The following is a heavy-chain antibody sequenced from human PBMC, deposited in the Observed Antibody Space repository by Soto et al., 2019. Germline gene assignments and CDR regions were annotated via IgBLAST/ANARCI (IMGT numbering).Heavy chain of an antibody. CDR1: GDTFNSYV. CDR2: IITAFGTT. V-gene: IGHV1-69*01. D-gene: IGHD5-18*01. J-gene: IGHJ5*01. Sequence: QVQLVQSGPEVKKPGSSVKVSCKASGDTFNSYVITWVRQAPGQGLEWLGGIITAFGTTSYAQNFQDRLTITADEAATTDHMELSXXXXDDTAMYYCTRSYGYTFGGSLDN. CDR3: TRSYGYTFGGSLDN.